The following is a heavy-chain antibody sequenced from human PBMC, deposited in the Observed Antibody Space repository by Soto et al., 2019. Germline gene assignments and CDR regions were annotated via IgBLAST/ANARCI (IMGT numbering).Heavy chain of an antibody. CDR2: IWYDGSNK. CDR1: GFTFSSYG. V-gene: IGHV3-33*01. J-gene: IGHJ5*02. D-gene: IGHD2-15*01. CDR3: ARDLGLGYCSGGSRDSISNWFDP. Sequence: QVQLVESGGGVVQPGRSLRLSCAASGFTFSSYGMHWVRQAPGKGLEWVAVIWYDGSNKYYADSVKGRFIISRDNSKNTLYLQMNSRRAEDTAVYYCARDLGLGYCSGGSRDSISNWFDPWGQGTLVTVSS.